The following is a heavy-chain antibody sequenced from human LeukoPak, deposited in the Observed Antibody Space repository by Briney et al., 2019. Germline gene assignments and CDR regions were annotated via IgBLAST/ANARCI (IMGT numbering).Heavy chain of an antibody. V-gene: IGHV4-39*07. J-gene: IGHJ6*02. CDR1: GGSISSSSYY. CDR3: ARDRSFYPNYLYGLDV. D-gene: IGHD3-16*02. Sequence: SETLSLTCTVSGGSISSSSYYWGWIRQPPGKGLEWIGSIYYSGSTDYNPSLKSRVTISVDTSKNQFSLNLNSVTAADTAVYYCARDRSFYPNYLYGLDVWGQGTTVT. CDR2: IYYSGST.